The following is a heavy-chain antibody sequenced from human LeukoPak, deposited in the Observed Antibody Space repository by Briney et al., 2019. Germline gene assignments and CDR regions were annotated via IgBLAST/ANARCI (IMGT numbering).Heavy chain of an antibody. CDR2: ISSSSSTI. Sequence: EGSLRLSCAASGFTFSSYSMNWVRQAPGKGLEWVSYISSSSSTIYYADSVKGRFTISRDNAKNSLYLQMNSLRAEDTAVYYCARELPYSSSWYLFYYYYGMDVWGQGTTVTVSS. D-gene: IGHD6-13*01. CDR3: ARELPYSSSWYLFYYYYGMDV. V-gene: IGHV3-48*01. CDR1: GFTFSSYS. J-gene: IGHJ6*02.